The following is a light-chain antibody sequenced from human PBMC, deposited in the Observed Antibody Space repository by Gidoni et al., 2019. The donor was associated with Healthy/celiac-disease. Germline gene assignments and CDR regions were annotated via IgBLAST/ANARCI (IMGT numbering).Light chain of an antibody. CDR1: QSISSY. Sequence: DLQMPQSPSSLSASVGDRVTITCRASQSISSYLNWYQQKPVKDPKLLIYAASSLQSGVPSRFSGSGSGTDFTLTISSLQPEEFATYYGQQSYSTPVTFGQXTRLEIK. CDR2: AAS. V-gene: IGKV1-39*01. J-gene: IGKJ5*01. CDR3: QQSYSTPVT.